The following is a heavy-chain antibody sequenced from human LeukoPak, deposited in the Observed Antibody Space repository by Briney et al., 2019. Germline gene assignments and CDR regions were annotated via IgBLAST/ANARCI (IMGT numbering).Heavy chain of an antibody. CDR3: ARAEAATWFDP. J-gene: IGHJ5*02. CDR1: GCSISSYY. D-gene: IGHD1-26*01. CDR2: IYTSGST. V-gene: IGHV4-4*07. Sequence: SESLSLTCTVSGCSISSYYWSWIRQPAGKGLEWIWRIYTSGSTNYNPSTNSRVTMSVETSKNQFSLKPSSVTAADTAVYYCARAEAATWFDPWGQGTLVTVSS.